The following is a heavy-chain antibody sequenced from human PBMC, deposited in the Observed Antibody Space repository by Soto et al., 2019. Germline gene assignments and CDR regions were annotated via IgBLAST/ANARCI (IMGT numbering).Heavy chain of an antibody. D-gene: IGHD6-6*01. CDR1: GGSISSGDYY. CDR2: IYHSGST. CDR3: ARERPDGARLDP. Sequence: SETLSLTCTVSGGSISSGDYYWRWIRQPPGKGLEWIGYIYHSGSTYYNPSLKSRVTISVDTSKNQFSLKLSSVTAADTAVYYCARERPDGARLDPWGQGTLVTVSS. V-gene: IGHV4-30-4*01. J-gene: IGHJ5*02.